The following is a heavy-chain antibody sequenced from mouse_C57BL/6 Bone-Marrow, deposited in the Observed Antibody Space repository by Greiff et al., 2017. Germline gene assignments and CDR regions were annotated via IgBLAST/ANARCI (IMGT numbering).Heavy chain of an antibody. V-gene: IGHV5-4*03. CDR3: ARGGLPYYAMDY. Sequence: EVKVVESGGGLVKPGGSLKLSCAASGFTFSSYAMSWVCQTPEKRLEWVATISDGGSYTYYPDNVKGRFTISRDNAKNNLYLQMSHLKSEDTAMYYCARGGLPYYAMDYWGQGTSVTVSS. D-gene: IGHD2-2*01. CDR1: GFTFSSYA. CDR2: ISDGGSYT. J-gene: IGHJ4*01.